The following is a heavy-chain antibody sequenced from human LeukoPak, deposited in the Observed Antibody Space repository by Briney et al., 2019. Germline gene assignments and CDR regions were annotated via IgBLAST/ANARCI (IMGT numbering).Heavy chain of an antibody. CDR2: ISGSGGST. D-gene: IGHD1-1*01. V-gene: IGHV3-23*01. Sequence: GGSLKLSCAASGFTFSSYAMSWVRQAPGKGLEWVSAISGSGGSTYYADSVKGRFTISRDNSNNTLFLQMNSLRAEDTAVYYCAKVRTGHYFDYWGQGTLVTVSS. J-gene: IGHJ4*02. CDR3: AKVRTGHYFDY. CDR1: GFTFSSYA.